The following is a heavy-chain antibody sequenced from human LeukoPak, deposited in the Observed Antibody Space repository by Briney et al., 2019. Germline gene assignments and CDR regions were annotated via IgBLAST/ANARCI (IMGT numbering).Heavy chain of an antibody. J-gene: IGHJ4*02. D-gene: IGHD4/OR15-4a*01. CDR2: AYHSGTA. Sequence: PSGTLSLTCAVSGDSITSRNWWSWVRQSPGKGLEWIGEAYHSGTANYNPSLKSRVTISLDKSTNQFSLNLNSVTAADTAVYYCVGGANYCWHSWGQGTLVTVSS. CDR1: GDSITSRNW. CDR3: VGGANYCWHS. V-gene: IGHV4-4*02.